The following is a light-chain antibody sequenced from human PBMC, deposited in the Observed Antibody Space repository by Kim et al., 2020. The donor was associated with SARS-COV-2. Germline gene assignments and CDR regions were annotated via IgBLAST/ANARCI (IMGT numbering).Light chain of an antibody. J-gene: IGKJ2*03. V-gene: IGKV1-39*01. Sequence: ASVGDRVTITCRASQSISSYLNWYQQKPGKAPKLLIYAASSLQSGVPSRFSGSGSGTDFTLTISSLQPEDFATYYCQQSYSTLRYSFGQGTKLEIK. CDR2: AAS. CDR1: QSISSY. CDR3: QQSYSTLRYS.